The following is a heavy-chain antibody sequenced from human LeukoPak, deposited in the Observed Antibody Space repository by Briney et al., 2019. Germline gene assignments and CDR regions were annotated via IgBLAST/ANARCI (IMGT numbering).Heavy chain of an antibody. V-gene: IGHV4-34*01. CDR3: ARGRYYDYVWGSYRYNWFDP. CDR2: INHSGST. Sequence: SETLSLTCAVYGGSFSGYYWSWLRQPPGKGLEWIGEINHSGSTNYNPSLTSRVTISVDTSKNQFSLKLSSVTAADTAVYYCARGRYYDYVWGSYRYNWFDPWGQGTLVTVSS. J-gene: IGHJ5*02. CDR1: GGSFSGYY. D-gene: IGHD3-16*02.